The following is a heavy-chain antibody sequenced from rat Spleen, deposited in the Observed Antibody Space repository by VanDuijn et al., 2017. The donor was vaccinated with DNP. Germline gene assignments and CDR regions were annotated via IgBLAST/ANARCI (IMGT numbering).Heavy chain of an antibody. J-gene: IGHJ4*01. V-gene: IGHV3-3*01. Sequence: EVQLQESGPGLVKPSQSLSLTCSVTGYSITSSYRWNWIRKFPGNKLEWMGYINSAGSTNYNPSLKSRISITRDTSKNQFFLQVNSVTNEDTAKYYCAKTGSRYAMDAGGQGTSVTVSS. D-gene: IGHD5-1*01. CDR3: AKTGSRYAMDA. CDR2: INSAGST. CDR1: GYSITSSYR.